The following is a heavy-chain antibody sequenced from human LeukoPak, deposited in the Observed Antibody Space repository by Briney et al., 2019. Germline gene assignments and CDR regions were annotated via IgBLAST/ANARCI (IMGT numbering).Heavy chain of an antibody. CDR2: MNPNSGNT. J-gene: IGHJ6*02. CDR1: GYTFTSYD. D-gene: IGHD2-21*02. V-gene: IGHV1-8*01. CDR3: AITYCGGDCYSPYYYGMGV. Sequence: ASVKVSCKASGYTFTSYDINWVRPATGQGLEWMGWMNPNSGNTGYAQKFQGRVTMTRNTSISTAYMELSSLRSEDTAVYYCAITYCGGDCYSPYYYGMGVWGQGTTVTVSS.